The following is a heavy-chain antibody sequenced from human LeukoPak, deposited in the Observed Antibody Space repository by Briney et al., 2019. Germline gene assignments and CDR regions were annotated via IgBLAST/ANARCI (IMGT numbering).Heavy chain of an antibody. CDR3: ARRRNYIGWFDH. J-gene: IGHJ5*02. V-gene: IGHV4-4*09. D-gene: IGHD4-11*01. Sequence: SETLSLSCTVSGGSISSYYWSWIRQPPGKGLEWIGYIYTSGSTTYNPSLKSRVTISVDTSKNQFSLKLSSVTAADTAVYYCARRRNYIGWFDHWGQGTLVTVSS. CDR2: IYTSGST. CDR1: GGSISSYY.